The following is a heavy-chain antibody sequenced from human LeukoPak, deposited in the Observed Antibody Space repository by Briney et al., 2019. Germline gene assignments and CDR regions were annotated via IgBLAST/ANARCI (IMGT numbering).Heavy chain of an antibody. J-gene: IGHJ4*02. CDR1: GFTFSSYW. D-gene: IGHD2-21*01. CDR3: ARSLWPEDY. CDR2: INQDGSDK. V-gene: IGHV3-7*01. Sequence: GGSLRLSCAASGFTFSSYWMSWVRQAPGKGLEWVANINQDGSDKKYVDSVKGRFTISRDNAKNSQCLQMNSLRVEDTAVYYCARSLWPEDYWGQGTLVTVSS.